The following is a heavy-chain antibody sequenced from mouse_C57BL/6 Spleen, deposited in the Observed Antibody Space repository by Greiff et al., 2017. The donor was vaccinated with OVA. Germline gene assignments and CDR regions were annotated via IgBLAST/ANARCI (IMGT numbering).Heavy chain of an antibody. CDR3: ARPSPYDYSSSPYYLDY. J-gene: IGHJ2*01. Sequence: EVQLQQSGPELVKPGASVTISCKASGYTFPDYYLNWVKQSHGKSLEWIGDINPNNGGTSYNQKFKFKATLTVYKSSSPDYMELLSLTSEDSAIYYCARPSPYDYSSSPYYLDYWGQGTTLTVSS. CDR1: GYTFPDYY. D-gene: IGHD1-1*01. V-gene: IGHV1-26*01. CDR2: INPNNGGT.